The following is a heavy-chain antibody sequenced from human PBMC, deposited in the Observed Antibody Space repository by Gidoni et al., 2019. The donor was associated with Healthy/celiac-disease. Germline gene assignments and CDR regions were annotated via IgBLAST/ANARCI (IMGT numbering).Heavy chain of an antibody. CDR1: GFTFSDYY. Sequence: QVQLVESGGGLVKPGGSLRLYCAASGFTFSDYYMSWIRQAPGKGLEWVSYMSSSGSTIYYADSVKGRFTSSRDNAKNSLYLQMNSLRAEDTAVYYCARPGAPYSGYDEGWFDPWGQGTLVTVSS. CDR2: MSSSGSTI. D-gene: IGHD5-12*01. J-gene: IGHJ5*02. CDR3: ARPGAPYSGYDEGWFDP. V-gene: IGHV3-11*01.